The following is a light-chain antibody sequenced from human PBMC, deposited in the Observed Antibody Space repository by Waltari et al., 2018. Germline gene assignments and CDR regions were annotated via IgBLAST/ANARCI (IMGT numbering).Light chain of an antibody. V-gene: IGKV1-39*01. CDR1: QSISTY. Sequence: IQMTQSPSSLSASVGDRVTITCRASQSISTYLNWYQQKPGKAPKLLIFATSSLQSGVPSRFSGRGSGTDFTLSVSSLQPEDFATYFCQQTYSTLYTFGQGTKLEIK. CDR3: QQTYSTLYT. J-gene: IGKJ2*01. CDR2: ATS.